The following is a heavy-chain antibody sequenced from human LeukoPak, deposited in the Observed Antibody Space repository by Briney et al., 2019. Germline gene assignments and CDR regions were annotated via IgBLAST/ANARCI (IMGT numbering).Heavy chain of an antibody. D-gene: IGHD3-22*01. CDR2: ISAYNGNT. CDR1: GYTFTSYG. Sequence: ASVKVSCTASGYTFTSYGISWVRQAPGQGLEWMGWISAYNGNTNYAQKLKGRVTMTTDTSTSTAYMELRSLRSDDTAVYYCARQDYYDSSGVFDYWGQGTLVTVSS. V-gene: IGHV1-18*01. J-gene: IGHJ4*02. CDR3: ARQDYYDSSGVFDY.